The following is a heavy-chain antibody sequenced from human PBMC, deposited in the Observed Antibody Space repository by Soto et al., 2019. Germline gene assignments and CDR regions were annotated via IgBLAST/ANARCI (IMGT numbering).Heavy chain of an antibody. Sequence: QVQLVQSGAEVKKPGSSVKVSCKASGGTFSSYTISWVQQAPGQGLEWMGRIIPILGIANYAQKFQGRVTITADKSTSTAYMELSSLRSEDTAVYYCARDFHPSGYNWNSYYYYYMDVWGKGTTVTVSS. D-gene: IGHD1-7*01. CDR2: IIPILGIA. J-gene: IGHJ6*03. V-gene: IGHV1-69*08. CDR1: GGTFSSYT. CDR3: ARDFHPSGYNWNSYYYYYMDV.